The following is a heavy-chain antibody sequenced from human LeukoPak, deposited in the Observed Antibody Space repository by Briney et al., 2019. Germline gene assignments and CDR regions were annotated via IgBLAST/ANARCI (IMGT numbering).Heavy chain of an antibody. CDR1: GYNFTSYD. V-gene: IGHV1-8*01. Sequence: ASVEVSCKASGYNFTSYDINWVRQATGQGLEWMGWMNPNRGNTGYAQKFQGRVTMTRNTSISTAYMELSSLRSEDTAVYYCARGYDYVWGSQSPHFDYWGQGTLVTVSS. D-gene: IGHD3-16*01. J-gene: IGHJ4*02. CDR3: ARGYDYVWGSQSPHFDY. CDR2: MNPNRGNT.